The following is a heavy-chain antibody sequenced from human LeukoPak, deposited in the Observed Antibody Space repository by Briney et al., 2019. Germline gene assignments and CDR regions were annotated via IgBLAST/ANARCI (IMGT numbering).Heavy chain of an antibody. CDR1: GGSFSGYY. J-gene: IGHJ6*02. CDR2: INHSGST. V-gene: IGHV4-34*01. D-gene: IGHD3-10*01. CDR3: ARVLLLSGMDV. Sequence: PSETLSLTCAVYGGSFSGYYWSWIRQPPGKGLEWVGEINHSGSTNYNPSLKSRVTISVDTSKNQFSLKLSSVTAADTAVYYCARVLLLSGMDVWGQGTTVTVSS.